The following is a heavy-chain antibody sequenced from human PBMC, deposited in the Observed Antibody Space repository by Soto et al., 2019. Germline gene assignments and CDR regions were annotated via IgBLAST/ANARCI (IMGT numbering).Heavy chain of an antibody. V-gene: IGHV1-69*05. CDR1: GGTFSSYA. J-gene: IGHJ6*02. Sequence: QVQLVQSGAEVKKPGSSVKVSCKASGGTFSSYAISWVRQAPGQGLEWMGGIIPIFGTANYAQKFQGRVTITXXEXTXXAYMELSSLRSEDTAVYYCASRPNSGYEKRYGMDVWGQGTTVTVSS. D-gene: IGHD5-12*01. CDR3: ASRPNSGYEKRYGMDV. CDR2: IIPIFGTA.